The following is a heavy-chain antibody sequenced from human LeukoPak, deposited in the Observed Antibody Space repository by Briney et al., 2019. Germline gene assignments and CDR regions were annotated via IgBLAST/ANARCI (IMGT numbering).Heavy chain of an antibody. J-gene: IGHJ4*02. V-gene: IGHV4-30-4*01. CDR2: IYYSGST. CDR3: HYDFWSGYSYFDY. D-gene: IGHD3-3*01. CDR1: GGSISSGDYY. Sequence: PSQTLSLTCTVSGGSISSGDYYWSWIRQPPGKGLEWIGYIYYSGSTYYNPSLKSRVTISVDASKNRFSLKLSSVTAADTAVYYCHYDFWSGYSYFDYWGQGTLVTVSS.